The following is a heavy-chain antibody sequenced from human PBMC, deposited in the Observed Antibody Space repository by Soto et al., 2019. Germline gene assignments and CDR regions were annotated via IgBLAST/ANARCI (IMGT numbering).Heavy chain of an antibody. CDR3: ARGGGYCTPTSCAIDS. J-gene: IGHJ4*02. Sequence: EVQLLESGGGLVQPGGSLRLSCVASRFDFSSYEMSWVRQAAGKGLEWVSRVSLTGDRTNYAGSVKGRFTVSRDNFKNALYLEMDSLGPDDTAIYYCARGGGYCTPTSCAIDSWGRGTPVTVSS. D-gene: IGHD2-8*01. V-gene: IGHV3-23*01. CDR1: RFDFSSYE. CDR2: VSLTGDRT.